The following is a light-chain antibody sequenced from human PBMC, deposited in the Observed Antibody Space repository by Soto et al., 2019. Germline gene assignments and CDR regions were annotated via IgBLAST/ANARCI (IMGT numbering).Light chain of an antibody. CDR2: GAS. J-gene: IGKJ4*01. V-gene: IGKV1-9*01. CDR1: QGISSY. Sequence: DIQLTQSPSFLSASVGDRVTITCRASQGISSYLAWYQQKPGKAPELLIYGASTLQSGAPSRFSGSGSATEFTLTITSLQPEDFATYYCQQFDSYPLTFGGGTKVEIK. CDR3: QQFDSYPLT.